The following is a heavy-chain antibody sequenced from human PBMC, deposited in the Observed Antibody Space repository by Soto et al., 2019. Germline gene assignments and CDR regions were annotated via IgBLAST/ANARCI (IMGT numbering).Heavy chain of an antibody. V-gene: IGHV1-69*02. Sequence: ASVKVSCKASGGTFSSYTISWVRQAPGQGLGWMGRIIPILGIANYAQKFQGRVTITADKSTSTAYMELSSLRSEDTAVYYCARGLELPDYYYYYMDVWGKGTTVTVSS. J-gene: IGHJ6*03. CDR3: ARGLELPDYYYYYMDV. CDR1: GGTFSSYT. D-gene: IGHD1-7*01. CDR2: IIPILGIA.